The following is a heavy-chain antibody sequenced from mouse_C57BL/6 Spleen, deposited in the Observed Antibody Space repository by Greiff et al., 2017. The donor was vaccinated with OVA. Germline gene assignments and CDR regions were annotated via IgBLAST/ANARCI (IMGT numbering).Heavy chain of an antibody. D-gene: IGHD2-5*01. CDR1: GYAFSSSW. V-gene: IGHV1-82*01. Sequence: VQLVESGPELVKPGASVKISCKASGYAFSSSWMNWVKQRPGKGLEWIGRIYPGDGDTNYNGKFKGKATLTADKSSSTAYMQLSSLTSEDSAVYFCARGDSNYEAWFAYWGQGTLVTVSA. J-gene: IGHJ3*01. CDR2: IYPGDGDT. CDR3: ARGDSNYEAWFAY.